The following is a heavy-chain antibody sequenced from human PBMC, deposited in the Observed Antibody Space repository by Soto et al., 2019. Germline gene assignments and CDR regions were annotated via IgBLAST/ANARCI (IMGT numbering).Heavy chain of an antibody. V-gene: IGHV4-59*01. J-gene: IGHJ4*02. CDR1: GGSISSYY. CDR3: ARAIEVGAPEPYVDY. Sequence: QVQLQESGPGLVKPSETLSLTCTVSGGSISSYYWSWIRQPPGKGLEWIGYIYYSGSTNYNPSLKSRVTISVDTSKNQFSLKLSSVTAADTAVYYCARAIEVGAPEPYVDYWGQGTLVTVSS. CDR2: IYYSGST. D-gene: IGHD1-26*01.